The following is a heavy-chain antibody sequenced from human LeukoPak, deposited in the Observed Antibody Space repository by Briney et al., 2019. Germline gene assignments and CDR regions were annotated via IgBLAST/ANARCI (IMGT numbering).Heavy chain of an antibody. CDR3: AKLSYYDIKVGGAFDI. J-gene: IGHJ3*02. CDR2: IKEDGSER. CDR1: AFIFSGHW. D-gene: IGHD3-22*01. V-gene: IGHV3-7*03. Sequence: PGGSLRLSCEGSAFIFSGHWMNWVRQTPGKGLEWVASIKEDGSERQYVDSVKGRFSISRDNTKGSLFLQLNSLRAEDTAVYYCAKLSYYDIKVGGAFDIWGQGTMVTVSS.